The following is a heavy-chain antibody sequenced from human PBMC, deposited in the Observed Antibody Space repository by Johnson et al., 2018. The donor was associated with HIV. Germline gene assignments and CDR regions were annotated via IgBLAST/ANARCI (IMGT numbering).Heavy chain of an antibody. J-gene: IGHJ3*02. Sequence: VQLVESGGGVVQSGRSLRLSCAASGFTFSNFWMSWVRQAPGKGLEWVANIKQDGSEKYYLASVKGRFTISRDNAKNSLYRQMNRLRAEDTAVYYCASRSYGYVRHAFDIWGQGTMVTVSS. CDR2: IKQDGSEK. V-gene: IGHV3-7*02. CDR1: GFTFSNFW. D-gene: IGHD5-18*01. CDR3: ASRSYGYVRHAFDI.